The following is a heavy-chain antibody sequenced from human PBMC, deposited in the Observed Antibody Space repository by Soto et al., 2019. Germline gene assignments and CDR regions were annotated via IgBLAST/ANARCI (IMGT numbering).Heavy chain of an antibody. CDR3: AREHYYGSGSYYNKYYFDY. D-gene: IGHD3-10*01. Sequence: PGGSLRLSCAAPGFTFSSYAMNWVRQAPGKGLEWVSVISGSGGSTYYADSVKGRFTISRDNSKNTLYLQMNSLRAEDTALYYCAREHYYGSGSYYNKYYFDYWGQGTLVTVSS. V-gene: IGHV3-23*01. CDR2: ISGSGGST. J-gene: IGHJ4*02. CDR1: GFTFSSYA.